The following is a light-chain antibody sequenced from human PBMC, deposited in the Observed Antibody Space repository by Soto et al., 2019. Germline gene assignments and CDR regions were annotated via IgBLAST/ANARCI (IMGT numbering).Light chain of an antibody. V-gene: IGKV3-15*01. J-gene: IGKJ4*01. CDR3: QQSNNWPPLT. Sequence: EIVMTQSPATLSVSPGETATLSCRASQSVAGNLVWYQQKPGQPPRLLIYGVSTRATGVPARFSGSGSETDFSLTISSLQIXXXALYYCQQSNNWPPLTFGGGTKVEIK. CDR2: GVS. CDR1: QSVAGN.